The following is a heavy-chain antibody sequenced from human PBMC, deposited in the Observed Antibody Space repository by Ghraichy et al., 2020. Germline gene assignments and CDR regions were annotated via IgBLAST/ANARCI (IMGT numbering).Heavy chain of an antibody. CDR3: ARDRGYSSPRSLAAIGDYYYYGMDV. CDR1: GFTFSSYS. V-gene: IGHV3-21*01. J-gene: IGHJ6*02. D-gene: IGHD6-13*01. Sequence: GGSLRLSCAASGFTFSSYSMNWVRQAPGKGLEWVSSISSSSSYIYYADSVKGRFTISRDNAKNSLYLQMNSLRAEDTAVYYCARDRGYSSPRSLAAIGDYYYYGMDVWGQGTTVTVSS. CDR2: ISSSSSYI.